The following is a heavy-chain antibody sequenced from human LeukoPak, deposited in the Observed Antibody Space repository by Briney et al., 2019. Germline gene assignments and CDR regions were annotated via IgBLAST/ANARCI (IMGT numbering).Heavy chain of an antibody. CDR3: ARYVAAAGSNWFDP. D-gene: IGHD6-13*01. CDR2: IIPIFGTA. J-gene: IGHJ5*02. V-gene: IGHV1-69*05. CDR1: GGTFSSYA. Sequence: SVKVSCKASGGTFSSYAISWVRQAPGQGLEWMGGIIPIFGTANYAQKFQGRVTITTDESTGTAYMELSSLRSEDTAVYYCARYVAAAGSNWFDPWGQGTLVTVSS.